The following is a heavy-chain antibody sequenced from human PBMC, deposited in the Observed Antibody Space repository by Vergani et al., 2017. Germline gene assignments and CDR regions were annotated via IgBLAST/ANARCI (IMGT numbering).Heavy chain of an antibody. CDR2: IYSGGST. Sequence: EVQLVESGGGLVQPGGSLRLSCAASGFTVSSNYMSWVRQAPGKGLEWVSVIYSGGSTYSADSVKGRFTISRDNSKNTLYLQMHSLRAEDTAVYYCARDITGTARYYWGQGTLVTVSS. V-gene: IGHV3-66*02. CDR1: GFTVSSNY. D-gene: IGHD1-7*01. CDR3: ARDITGTARYY. J-gene: IGHJ4*02.